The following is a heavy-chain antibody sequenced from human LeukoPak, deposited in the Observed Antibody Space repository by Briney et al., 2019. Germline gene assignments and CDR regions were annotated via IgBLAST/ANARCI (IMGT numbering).Heavy chain of an antibody. CDR3: ARDRGDSSDWSAYYFDD. Sequence: SETLSLTCTVSGVSTTTYYWSWIRQPAGKGLEWIGRIYTSGSANYNPSLKSRVSMSLDTSKNQFSLKLSSVTAADTAVYYCARDRGDSSDWSAYYFDDWGQGTLVTVSS. CDR1: GVSTTTYY. V-gene: IGHV4-4*07. D-gene: IGHD6-19*01. J-gene: IGHJ4*02. CDR2: IYTSGSA.